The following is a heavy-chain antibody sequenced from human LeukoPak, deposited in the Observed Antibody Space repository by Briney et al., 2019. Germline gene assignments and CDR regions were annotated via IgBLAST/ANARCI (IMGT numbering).Heavy chain of an antibody. CDR2: ISTRSNYI. D-gene: IGHD3-22*01. CDR1: GFTFSPYS. J-gene: IGHJ3*02. Sequence: GGSLRLSCAASGFTFSPYSMTWVRQSQGKGLEWSPSISTRSNYIYYADSVKGRFTISRDNAKNSLYLQMNSLRAEDTAVYYYARDRRGYDNSGYYLRDAFDIWGQGTVATVSS. CDR3: ARDRRGYDNSGYYLRDAFDI. V-gene: IGHV3-21*01.